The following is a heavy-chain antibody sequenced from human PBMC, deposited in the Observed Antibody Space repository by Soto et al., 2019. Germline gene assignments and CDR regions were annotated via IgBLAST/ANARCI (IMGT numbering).Heavy chain of an antibody. CDR2: INHSGST. CDR3: ARRTTVIQFDY. V-gene: IGHV4-34*01. D-gene: IGHD4-4*01. Sequence: SETLSLTCAVYGGSFSGYYWSWIRQPPGKGLEWIGEINHSGSTNYNPSLKSRVTISVDTSKNQFSLKLSSVTAADTAVYYCARRTTVIQFDYWVQGTLVTVSS. CDR1: GGSFSGYY. J-gene: IGHJ4*02.